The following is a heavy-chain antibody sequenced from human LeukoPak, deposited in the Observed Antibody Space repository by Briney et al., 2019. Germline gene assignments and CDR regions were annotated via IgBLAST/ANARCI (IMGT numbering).Heavy chain of an antibody. D-gene: IGHD3-3*01. J-gene: IGHJ2*01. V-gene: IGHV4-34*01. CDR1: GGSFSGYY. CDR2: INHSGST. Sequence: SGTLSLTCAVYGGSFSGYYWSWIRQPPGKGLEWIGEINHSGSTNYNPSLKSRVTISVDTSKNQFSLKLSSVTAADTAVYYCARRSYYDFWSGYRPWYFDLWGRGTLVTVSS. CDR3: ARRSYYDFWSGYRPWYFDL.